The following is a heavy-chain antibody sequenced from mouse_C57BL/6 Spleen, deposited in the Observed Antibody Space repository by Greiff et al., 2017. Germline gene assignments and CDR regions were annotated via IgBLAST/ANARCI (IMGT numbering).Heavy chain of an antibody. D-gene: IGHD1-1*01. CDR2: INPNNGGT. V-gene: IGHV1-26*01. Sequence: VQLQQSGPGLVKPGASVKISCKASGYTFTDYYMNWVTQSPGKSLEWIGDINPNNGGTSYNQKFKGKATLTVDKASSTAYMELRSLTSEDSAVYYCAPAKYYGSLYFDDWGQGTTLTVSS. CDR1: GYTFTDYY. J-gene: IGHJ2*01. CDR3: APAKYYGSLYFDD.